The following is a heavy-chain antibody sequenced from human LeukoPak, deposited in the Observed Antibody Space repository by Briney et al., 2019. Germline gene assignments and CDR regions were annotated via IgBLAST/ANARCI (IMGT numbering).Heavy chain of an antibody. CDR1: GGTFSSYA. CDR2: IIPIFGTA. CDR3: ANGPEGRDYYMDV. J-gene: IGHJ6*03. Sequence: AASVKVSCKASGGTFSSYAISWVRQAPGQGLEWMGGIIPIFGTANYAQKFQGRVTITADESTSTAYMELSSLRAEDTAVYYCANGPEGRDYYMDVWGKGTTVTVSS. D-gene: IGHD1-14*01. V-gene: IGHV1-69*13.